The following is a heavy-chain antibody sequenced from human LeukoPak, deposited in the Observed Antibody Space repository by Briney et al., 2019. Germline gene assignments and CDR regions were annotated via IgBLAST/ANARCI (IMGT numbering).Heavy chain of an antibody. J-gene: IGHJ6*03. V-gene: IGHV4-39*02. CDR2: IYYSGTT. CDR3: ARQVSDYFYYYMNV. Sequence: SETLFVTCTVSGGSISTSSYYWGWIRQPPGKGLEWIGTIYYSGTTYYNPSLESRVTISEDTSRNRFSLMLSSVTAADTAIYYCARQVSDYFYYYMNVWGEGTTVIVSS. CDR1: GGSISTSSYY.